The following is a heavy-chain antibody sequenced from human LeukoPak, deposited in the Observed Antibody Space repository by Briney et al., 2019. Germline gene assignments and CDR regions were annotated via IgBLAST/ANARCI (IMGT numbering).Heavy chain of an antibody. Sequence: GRSLRLSCAASGFTFSSYAMHWVRQAPGKGLEWVAVISYDGSNKYYADSVKGRFTISRDNSKNTLYLQMNSLRAEDTAVYYCAKGLSGWYPIDYWGQGTLVTVSS. CDR2: ISYDGSNK. D-gene: IGHD6-19*01. CDR1: GFTFSSYA. V-gene: IGHV3-30-3*01. J-gene: IGHJ4*02. CDR3: AKGLSGWYPIDY.